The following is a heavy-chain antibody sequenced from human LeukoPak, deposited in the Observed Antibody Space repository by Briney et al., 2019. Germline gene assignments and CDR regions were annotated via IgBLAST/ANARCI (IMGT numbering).Heavy chain of an antibody. J-gene: IGHJ6*02. V-gene: IGHV4-59*01. CDR1: GGSISSYY. CDR3: ARSLAVVVPAARYYYYGMDV. CDR2: IYYSGGT. D-gene: IGHD2-2*01. Sequence: SETLSLTCTVSGGSISSYYWSWIRQPPGKGLEWIGYIYYSGGTNYNPSLKSRVTISVDTSKNQFSLKLSSVTAADTAVYYCARSLAVVVPAARYYYYGMDVWGQGTTVTVSS.